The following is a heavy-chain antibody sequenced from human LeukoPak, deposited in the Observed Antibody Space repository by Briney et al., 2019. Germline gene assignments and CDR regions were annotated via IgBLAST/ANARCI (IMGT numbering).Heavy chain of an antibody. J-gene: IGHJ4*02. CDR1: GFTFSSYG. V-gene: IGHV3-30*02. D-gene: IGHD3-22*01. CDR2: IRYDGSNK. CDR3: AKDPNYYDSSGYYSEFDY. Sequence: GGSLRLSCAASGFTFSSYGMHWVRQAPGKGLEWAAFIRYDGSNKYYADSVKGRFTISRDNSKNTLYLQMNSLRAEDTAVYYCAKDPNYYDSSGYYSEFDYWGQGTLVTVSS.